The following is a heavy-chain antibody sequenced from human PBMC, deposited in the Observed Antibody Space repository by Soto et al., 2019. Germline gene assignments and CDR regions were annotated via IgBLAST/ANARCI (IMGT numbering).Heavy chain of an antibody. D-gene: IGHD3-22*01. CDR2: TYYRSRWYD. J-gene: IGHJ4*02. Sequence: SQTLSLTCAISGDSVSSNSAAWNCIRQSPSRCLEWLGRTYYRSRWYDDYAESVRGRIAVNPDTSKNQFSLQLNSVTPEGTAVYFCARANDPSGNYIQYFDYWGQGTLVTVSS. V-gene: IGHV6-1*01. CDR1: GDSVSSNSAA. CDR3: ARANDPSGNYIQYFDY.